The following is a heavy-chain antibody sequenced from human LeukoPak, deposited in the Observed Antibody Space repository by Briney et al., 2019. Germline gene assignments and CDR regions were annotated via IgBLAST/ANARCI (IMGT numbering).Heavy chain of an antibody. D-gene: IGHD4-17*01. CDR1: GYIFTGYY. CDR2: ISNDGRTK. CDR3: AKIETRMTTVTSFDY. V-gene: IGHV3-30*18. Sequence: GASVKVSCKASGYIFTGYYMHWVRQAPGKGLKWVAVISNDGRTKYYADSVKGRFTISRDNSKNTLYLQMNSLRAEDTAMYYCAKIETRMTTVTSFDYWGQGTLVTVSS. J-gene: IGHJ4*02.